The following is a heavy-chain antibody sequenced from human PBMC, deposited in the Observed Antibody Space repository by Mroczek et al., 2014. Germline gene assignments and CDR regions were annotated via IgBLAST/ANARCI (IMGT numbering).Heavy chain of an antibody. Sequence: QVQLQGVRGEGVVQPGRSLRLSCAASGFTFSSYGMHWVRQAPGKGLEWVAVIWYDGSNKYYADSVKGRFTISRDNSKNTLYLQMNSLRAEDTAVYYCARDELVGATGRASRIDYYYYGMDVWGQGTTVTVSS. J-gene: IGHJ6*02. D-gene: IGHD1-26*01. CDR2: IWYDGSNK. CDR1: GFTFSSYG. CDR3: ARDELVGATGRASRIDYYYYGMDV. V-gene: IGHV3-33*01.